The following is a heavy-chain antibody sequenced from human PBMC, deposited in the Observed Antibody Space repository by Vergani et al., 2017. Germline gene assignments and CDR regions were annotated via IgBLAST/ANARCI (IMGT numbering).Heavy chain of an antibody. J-gene: IGHJ4*02. Sequence: QVQLVQSGAEVKKPGASVKVSCKASGYTFTGYYMHWVRQAPGQGLEWMGWINPNSGGTNYAQKFQGRVTMTRDTSISTAYMELSRLRSDDPAVYYCARVGRYSGRMGYFDYWGQGTLVTVSS. CDR2: INPNSGGT. CDR1: GYTFTGYY. D-gene: IGHD1-26*01. V-gene: IGHV1-2*02. CDR3: ARVGRYSGRMGYFDY.